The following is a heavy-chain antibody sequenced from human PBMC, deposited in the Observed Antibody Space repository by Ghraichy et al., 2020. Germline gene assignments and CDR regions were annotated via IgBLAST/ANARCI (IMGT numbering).Heavy chain of an antibody. V-gene: IGHV3-7*03. CDR3: AREWGSSSPYPTYRFDY. D-gene: IGHD6-6*01. Sequence: GESLNISCVASGFTFSEYWMTWVRQAPGKGLEWVANIKQDGSAKYYVDSVEGRFTISRDNAKNSVYLQMDSLRAEDTAVFYCAREWGSSSPYPTYRFDYWGQGSLVIVSS. J-gene: IGHJ4*02. CDR2: IKQDGSAK. CDR1: GFTFSEYW.